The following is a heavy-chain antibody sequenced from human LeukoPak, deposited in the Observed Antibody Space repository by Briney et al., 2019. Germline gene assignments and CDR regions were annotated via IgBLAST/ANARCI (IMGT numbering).Heavy chain of an antibody. D-gene: IGHD6-13*01. V-gene: IGHV4-59*08. CDR3: AGGIAAAAYFDY. Sequence: SETLSLTCTVSGGSISSYYWSWIRQPPGKGLEWIGYIYYSGSTNYNPSLKSRVTISVDTSKNQFSLKLSSVTAADTAVYYCAGGIAAAAYFDYWGQETLVTVSS. J-gene: IGHJ4*02. CDR1: GGSISSYY. CDR2: IYYSGST.